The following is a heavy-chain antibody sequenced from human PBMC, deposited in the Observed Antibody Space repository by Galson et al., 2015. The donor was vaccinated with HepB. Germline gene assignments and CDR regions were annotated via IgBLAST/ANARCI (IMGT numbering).Heavy chain of an antibody. CDR1: GYTFTGYY. D-gene: IGHD6-13*01. J-gene: IGHJ4*02. CDR2: INPNSGGT. Sequence: SVKVSCKASGYTFTGYYMHWVRQAPGQGLEWMGRINPNSGGTNYAQKFQGRVTMTRDTSISTAYMELSRLRSDDTVVYYCARGGPLSSSWTRAGVDFDYWGQGTLVTVSS. V-gene: IGHV1-2*05. CDR3: ARGGPLSSSWTRAGVDFDY.